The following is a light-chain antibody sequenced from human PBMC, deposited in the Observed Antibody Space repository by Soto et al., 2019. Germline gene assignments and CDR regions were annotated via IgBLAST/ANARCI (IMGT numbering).Light chain of an antibody. CDR3: QQRGDWPRVT. J-gene: IGKJ3*01. CDR2: DAS. Sequence: EIVLTRSPATLSLSPGERATLSCRASQSVRSYLAWYQQKPGQAPRLLIYDASNRATGIPARFSGSGSGTDFTLTISSLEPEDFAVYYCQQRGDWPRVTFGPGTKVDLK. V-gene: IGKV3-11*01. CDR1: QSVRSY.